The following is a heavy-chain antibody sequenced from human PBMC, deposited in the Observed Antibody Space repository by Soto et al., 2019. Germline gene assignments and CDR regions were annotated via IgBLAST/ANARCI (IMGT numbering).Heavy chain of an antibody. CDR3: ASGSRWGYYMYYYYGMDV. V-gene: IGHV3-30-3*01. D-gene: IGHD3-3*01. CDR2: ISYDGSNK. J-gene: IGHJ6*02. Sequence: GGPMELSCTTSGFTFISYALLWVRQAAGPGLEWVAVISYDGSNKYYADSVKGRFTISRDNSKNTLYLQMNSLRAEDTAVYYCASGSRWGYYMYYYYGMDVWGQWTTVTGSS. CDR1: GFTFISYA.